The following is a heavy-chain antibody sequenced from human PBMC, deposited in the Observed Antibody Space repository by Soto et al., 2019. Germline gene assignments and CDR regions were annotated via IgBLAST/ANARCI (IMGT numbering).Heavy chain of an antibody. Sequence: GGSLRLSCAASGFTFSSYGMHWVRQAPGKGLEWVAVIWYDGSNKYYADSVKGRFTISRDNSKNTLYLQMNSLRAEDTAVYYCARDVVVPAAQMDVWGQGTTVTAP. CDR3: ARDVVVPAAQMDV. CDR2: IWYDGSNK. D-gene: IGHD2-2*01. V-gene: IGHV3-33*01. CDR1: GFTFSSYG. J-gene: IGHJ6*02.